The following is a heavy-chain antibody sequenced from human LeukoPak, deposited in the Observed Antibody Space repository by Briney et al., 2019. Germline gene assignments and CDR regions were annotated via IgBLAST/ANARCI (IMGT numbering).Heavy chain of an antibody. V-gene: IGHV4-34*01. Sequence: SETLSLTCAVYGGSFSSYYWSWIRQPPGKGLEWIGEINHSGSTNYNPSLKSRVTISVDTSKNQFSLKLSSVTAADTAVYYCASFGIAVAGTGYWGQGTLVTVSS. CDR1: GGSFSSYY. CDR2: INHSGST. CDR3: ASFGIAVAGTGY. D-gene: IGHD6-19*01. J-gene: IGHJ4*02.